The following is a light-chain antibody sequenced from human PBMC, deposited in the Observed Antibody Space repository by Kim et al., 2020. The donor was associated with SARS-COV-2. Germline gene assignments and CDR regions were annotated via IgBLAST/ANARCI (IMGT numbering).Light chain of an antibody. CDR3: NSRDSSGNHWV. J-gene: IGLJ3*02. Sequence: ALGQTVRITCQGDSLRKYYASWYQQKPGQAPVLVIYGKNNRPSGIPDRFSGSSSGNTASLTSTGAQAEDEADYYCNSRDSSGNHWVFGGGTQLTVL. CDR2: GKN. CDR1: SLRKYY. V-gene: IGLV3-19*01.